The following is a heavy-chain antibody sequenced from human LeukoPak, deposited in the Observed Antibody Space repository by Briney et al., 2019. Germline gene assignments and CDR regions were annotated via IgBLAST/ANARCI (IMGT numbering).Heavy chain of an antibody. J-gene: IGHJ4*02. V-gene: IGHV4-38-2*01. Sequence: SETLSLTCAVSDYSISSGNYRGWIRQPPGKGLEWIGSVYHSGSTHYSPSLKSRVTISVDTAKNQFSLKLRSVTAADTAVYYCARNDSSRYFDYWGQGTLLTVCS. CDR3: ARNDSSRYFDY. CDR2: VYHSGST. CDR1: DYSISSGNY. D-gene: IGHD3-22*01.